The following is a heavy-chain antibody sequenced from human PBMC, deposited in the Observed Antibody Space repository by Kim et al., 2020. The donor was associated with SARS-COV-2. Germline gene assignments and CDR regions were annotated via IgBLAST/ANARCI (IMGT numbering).Heavy chain of an antibody. D-gene: IGHD6-13*01. CDR2: ISGSGGST. CDR1: GFTFSSYA. V-gene: IGHV3-23*01. CDR3: AKDREGDTSSWYYYYYGMDV. J-gene: IGHJ6*02. Sequence: GGSLRLSCAASGFTFSSYAMSWVRQAPGKGLEWVSAISGSGGSTYYADSVKGRFTISRDNSKNTLYLQMNSLRAEDTAVYYCAKDREGDTSSWYYYYYGMDVWGQGTTVTVSS.